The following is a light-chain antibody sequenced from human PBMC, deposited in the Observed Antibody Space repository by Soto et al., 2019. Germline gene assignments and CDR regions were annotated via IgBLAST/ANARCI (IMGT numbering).Light chain of an antibody. CDR1: SSNIGAGYD. V-gene: IGLV1-40*01. J-gene: IGLJ1*01. CDR2: GNK. Sequence: HSVLTQPPSVSGDPGQRVTISCTGSSSNIGAGYDVHWYQQRPGTAPKLLIYGNKNRPSGVPDRFSGSKSGTSASLAITGLQAEDEADYYCQSYDSSLSVSYVFGTGTKVTVL. CDR3: QSYDSSLSVSYV.